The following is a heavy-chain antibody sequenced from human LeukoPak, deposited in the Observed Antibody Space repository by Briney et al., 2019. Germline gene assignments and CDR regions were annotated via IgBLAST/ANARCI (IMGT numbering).Heavy chain of an antibody. J-gene: IGHJ4*02. D-gene: IGHD2-21*01. Sequence: GGSLRLSCAASGFTFSRNAMAWVRQAPGKGLEWVAGIGSDANTHYADSVRGRITISRDNSKNTVSLQMSSLRAEDTAVYYCAKDILRWSFDSWGQGILVTVSS. CDR1: GFTFSRNA. V-gene: IGHV3-23*01. CDR3: AKDILRWSFDS. CDR2: IGSDANT.